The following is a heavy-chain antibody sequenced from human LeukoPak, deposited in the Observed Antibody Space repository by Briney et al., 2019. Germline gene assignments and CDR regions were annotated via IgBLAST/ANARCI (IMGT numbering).Heavy chain of an antibody. CDR2: IYYSGTT. CDR1: GVSISYYY. V-gene: IGHV4-59*01. D-gene: IGHD4-17*01. CDR3: AREDPQTTVPEGMDV. J-gene: IGHJ6*02. Sequence: SETLSLTCTVSGVSISYYYWSWIRQSPGKGLEWIGYIYYSGTTNYNPSLKRRVTISVETSKNQFSLQLRSVTAADTAVYYCAREDPQTTVPEGMDVWGQGTTVTVSS.